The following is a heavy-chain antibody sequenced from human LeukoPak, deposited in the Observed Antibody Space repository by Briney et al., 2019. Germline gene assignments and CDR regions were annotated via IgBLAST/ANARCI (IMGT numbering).Heavy chain of an antibody. Sequence: NAGGSLRLSCAASGFTFSSYSMNWVRQAPGKGLEWVSSISSSSSYIYYADSVKGRFTISRDNAKNSLYLQMNSLRVEDTAVYYCARPGITGTMGYGAFDIWGQGTRVTVSS. D-gene: IGHD1-7*01. J-gene: IGHJ3*02. CDR1: GFTFSSYS. CDR3: ARPGITGTMGYGAFDI. CDR2: ISSSSSYI. V-gene: IGHV3-21*01.